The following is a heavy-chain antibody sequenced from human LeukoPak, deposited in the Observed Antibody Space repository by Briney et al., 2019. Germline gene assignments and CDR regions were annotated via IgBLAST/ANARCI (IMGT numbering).Heavy chain of an antibody. D-gene: IGHD6-19*01. CDR2: INPNSGGT. J-gene: IGHJ5*02. Sequence: GASVKVSCKAFGYTFTGYYMHWVRQAPGQGLEWMGWINPNSGGTNYAQKFQGRVTVTRDTSISTAYMELSRLRSDDTAVYHCARMGYSSGYNWFDPWGQGTLVTVSS. CDR3: ARMGYSSGYNWFDP. CDR1: GYTFTGYY. V-gene: IGHV1-2*02.